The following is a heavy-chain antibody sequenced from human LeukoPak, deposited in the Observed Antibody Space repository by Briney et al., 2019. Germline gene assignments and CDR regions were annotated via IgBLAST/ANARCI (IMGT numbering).Heavy chain of an antibody. CDR2: INADGSST. J-gene: IGHJ4*02. CDR3: ATSPSVGAP. V-gene: IGHV3-74*01. Sequence: GGSLRLSCAASGFTFSGYWMHWVRQAPGKGLVWVARINADGSSTIYADSVVGRFTIFRDNAKSTLYPQMNSLRAEDTAVYYCATSPSVGAPGGQGTLVTVSS. D-gene: IGHD1-26*01. CDR1: GFTFSGYW.